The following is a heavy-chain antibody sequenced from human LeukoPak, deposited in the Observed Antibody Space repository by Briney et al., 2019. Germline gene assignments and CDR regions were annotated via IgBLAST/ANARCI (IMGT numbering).Heavy chain of an antibody. J-gene: IGHJ4*02. CDR2: ISSSSSYI. CDR1: GFTFSSYS. CDR3: ARDSGSYRRTENFDY. D-gene: IGHD1-26*01. Sequence: PGGSLRLSCAASGFTFSSYSMNWVRQAPGKGLEWVSSISSSSSYIYYADSVKGRFTISRDNAKNSLYLQMNSLRAEDTAVYYCARDSGSYRRTENFDYWGQGTLVTVSS. V-gene: IGHV3-21*01.